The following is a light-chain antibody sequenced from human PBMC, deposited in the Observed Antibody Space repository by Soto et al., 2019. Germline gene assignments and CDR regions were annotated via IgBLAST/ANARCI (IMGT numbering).Light chain of an antibody. V-gene: IGKV3-11*01. CDR2: DAS. CDR3: LQRINWLALS. Sequence: EIGLTQSPGTLALSPGERATLSCRASESVSNFLAWYHQKPGQAPRLLIYDASNRATGIPDRLSGSGSGTDFTLTIISLEPEDFAVYYCLQRINWLALSFGGGTKVEIK. CDR1: ESVSNF. J-gene: IGKJ4*01.